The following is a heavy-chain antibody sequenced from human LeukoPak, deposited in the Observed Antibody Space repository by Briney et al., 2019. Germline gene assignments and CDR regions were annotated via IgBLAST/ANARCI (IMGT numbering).Heavy chain of an antibody. V-gene: IGHV4-4*02. CDR3: AREGSSGYLPFDY. CDR1: GGSISSSNW. D-gene: IGHD3-22*01. CDR2: IYHSGST. Sequence: PSGTLSLTCAVSGGSISSSNWWSWVRQPPGKGLEWIGEIYHSGSTNYNPSLKSRVTISVDKSKNQFSLKLSSVTAADTAVYYCAREGSSGYLPFDYWGQGTLVTVSS. J-gene: IGHJ4*02.